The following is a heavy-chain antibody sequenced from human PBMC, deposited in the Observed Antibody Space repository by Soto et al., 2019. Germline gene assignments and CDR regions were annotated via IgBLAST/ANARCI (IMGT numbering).Heavy chain of an antibody. CDR2: ITRDGGET. Sequence: EETLVESGGALVQPGGSLRLSCAVSGFTFSNSAMHWVRQPPGGGLEYVSSITRDGGETQYADSVRASFTISRDNSKRTLYRQMASLRPDDAAVYYCARGSAGWFGEFWLWGQGTLVTVSS. J-gene: IGHJ4*02. V-gene: IGHV3-64*07. CDR3: ARGSAGWFGEFWL. CDR1: GFTFSNSA. D-gene: IGHD3-10*01.